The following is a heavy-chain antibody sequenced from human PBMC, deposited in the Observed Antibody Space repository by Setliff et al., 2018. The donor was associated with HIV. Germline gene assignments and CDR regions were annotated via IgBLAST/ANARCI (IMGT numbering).Heavy chain of an antibody. J-gene: IGHJ6*03. CDR2: SNPNTGGT. CDR1: GYMFNIYY. CDR3: ARDHVVCSGGTCRSDDPYYYYYMNV. D-gene: IGHD2-15*01. Sequence: ASVKVSCKTSGYMFNIYYMHWVRQVPGQGLEWMGWSNPNTGGTKHAQKFQGRVTMTMDTSTTTAYMELSGLKSDDTAVYYCARDHVVCSGGTCRSDDPYYYYYMNVWGQGTTVTVSS. V-gene: IGHV1-2*02.